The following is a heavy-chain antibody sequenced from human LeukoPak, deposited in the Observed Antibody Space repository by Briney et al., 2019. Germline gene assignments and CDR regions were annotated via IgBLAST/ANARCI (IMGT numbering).Heavy chain of an antibody. J-gene: IGHJ4*02. CDR1: GGTISSSSYY. Sequence: PSETLSLTCTVSGGTISSSSYYWRGIRQPPGKGLEWIGSIYYSGSTYYNPSLKSRVTISVDTSKNQVSMKLSSVTAADTAVYYCARRDYYGSGSYYNFDYWGQGTLVTVSS. V-gene: IGHV4-39*01. CDR2: IYYSGST. D-gene: IGHD3-10*01. CDR3: ARRDYYGSGSYYNFDY.